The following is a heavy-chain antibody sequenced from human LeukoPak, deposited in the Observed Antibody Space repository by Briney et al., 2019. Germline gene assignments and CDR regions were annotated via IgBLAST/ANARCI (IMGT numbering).Heavy chain of an antibody. D-gene: IGHD6-13*01. Sequence: SETPSLTCAVYGGSFSGYYWSWIRQPPGKGLEWIGEINHSGSTNYNPSLKSRVTISVDTSKNQFSLKLSSVTAADTAVYYCAIGIAAAGPFDYWGQGTLVTVSS. V-gene: IGHV4-34*01. CDR1: GGSFSGYY. J-gene: IGHJ4*02. CDR2: INHSGST. CDR3: AIGIAAAGPFDY.